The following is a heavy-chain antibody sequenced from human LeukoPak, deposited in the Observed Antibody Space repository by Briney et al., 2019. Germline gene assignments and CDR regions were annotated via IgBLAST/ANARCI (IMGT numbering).Heavy chain of an antibody. Sequence: PGRSLRLSCAASGFTFSSYGMHWVRQAPGKGLEWVAVIWYDGSNKYYADSVKGRFTISRDNSENTLYLQMNSLRAEDTAVYYCARDSSGLFDYWGQGTLVTVSS. D-gene: IGHD6-19*01. CDR3: ARDSSGLFDY. CDR2: IWYDGSNK. J-gene: IGHJ4*02. V-gene: IGHV3-33*01. CDR1: GFTFSSYG.